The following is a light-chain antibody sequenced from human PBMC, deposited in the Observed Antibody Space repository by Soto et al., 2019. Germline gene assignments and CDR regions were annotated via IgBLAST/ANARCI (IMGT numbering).Light chain of an antibody. CDR2: EVN. CDR3: SSYADTNNLV. J-gene: IGLJ2*01. V-gene: IGLV2-8*01. CDR1: SSDIGGYNF. Sequence: QSALTQPPSASGSPGQSVTISCTGTSSDIGGYNFVSWYQQHPGKAPKLMIDEVNKRPSGVPDRFSGSKSGNTASLIVSGLQAEDEADYYCSSYADTNNLVFGGGTKLTVL.